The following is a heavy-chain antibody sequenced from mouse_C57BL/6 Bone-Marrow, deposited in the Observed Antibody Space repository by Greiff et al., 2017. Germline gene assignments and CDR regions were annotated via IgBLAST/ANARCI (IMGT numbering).Heavy chain of an antibody. CDR3: ARLVGHGAWFAY. CDR2: INPNYGTT. V-gene: IGHV1-39*01. J-gene: IGHJ3*01. Sequence: EVQLQQSGPELVKPGASVKISCKASGYSFTDYNMNWVKQSNGKSLEWIGVINPNYGTTSYNQKFKGKVTLIVHQSSSTPYMQLNSLTSEDSAVYYCARLVGHGAWFAYWGQGTLGTVSA. CDR1: GYSFTDYN. D-gene: IGHD1-1*02.